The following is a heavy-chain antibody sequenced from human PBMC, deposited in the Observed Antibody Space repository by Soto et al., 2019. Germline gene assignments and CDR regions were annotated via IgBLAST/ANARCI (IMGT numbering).Heavy chain of an antibody. V-gene: IGHV1-69*01. J-gene: IGHJ1*01. CDR2: IVPLSGTA. CDR1: GGTFNIFA. CDR3: ASGVAVDRFEF. D-gene: IGHD2-15*01. Sequence: QVQLVQSGAEVRKPGSSVKVSCQASGGTFNIFAFSWVRQAPGQGLQFVGGIVPLSGTAKSAQEFQDRVTFPADESTSTIYMELRSLQSDDTAIFYCASGVAVDRFEFWGQGTLVTVSS.